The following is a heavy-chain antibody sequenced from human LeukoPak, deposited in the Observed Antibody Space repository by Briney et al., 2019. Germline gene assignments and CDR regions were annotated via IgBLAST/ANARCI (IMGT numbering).Heavy chain of an antibody. Sequence: GGSLRLSCAASGFTVSSNYMSWVRQAPGKGLEWVSIIYSDGSTYYADSVKGRFTISRDNSRNTLYLQMNSLRAEDTAVYYCAKRAAAGKAEYFQHWGQGTLVTVSS. CDR3: AKRAAAGKAEYFQH. V-gene: IGHV3-66*04. D-gene: IGHD6-13*01. J-gene: IGHJ1*01. CDR1: GFTVSSNY. CDR2: IYSDGST.